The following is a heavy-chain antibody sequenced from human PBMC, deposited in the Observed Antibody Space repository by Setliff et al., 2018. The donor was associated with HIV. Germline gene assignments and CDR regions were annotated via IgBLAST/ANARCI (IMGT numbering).Heavy chain of an antibody. CDR2: IYTSGST. J-gene: IGHJ4*02. CDR1: GGSISSGSYY. D-gene: IGHD3-22*01. V-gene: IGHV4-61*02. CDR3: ARVGYYDSSFDY. Sequence: PSETLSLTCTVSGGSISSGSYYWSWIRQPAGKGLEWIGRIYTSGSTSYNPSLKSRVTISVDTSTNQFSLKLSSVTAADTAVYYCARVGYYDSSFDYWGQGTLVTVSS.